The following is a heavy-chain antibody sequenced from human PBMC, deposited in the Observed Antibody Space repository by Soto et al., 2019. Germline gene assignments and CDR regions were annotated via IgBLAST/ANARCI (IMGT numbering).Heavy chain of an antibody. V-gene: IGHV6-1*01. CDR3: ARGRDDYGDYYYYYMDV. Sequence: SQTLSLTCAISGDSVSSDSAAWTWIRQSPSRGLEWLGRTYYRSKWYNDYAVSVKSRITINPDTSKNQFSLQLNSVTPEDTAVYYCARGRDDYGDYYYYYMDVWGEGTTVTVSS. J-gene: IGHJ6*03. CDR2: TYYRSKWYN. CDR1: GDSVSSDSAA. D-gene: IGHD4-17*01.